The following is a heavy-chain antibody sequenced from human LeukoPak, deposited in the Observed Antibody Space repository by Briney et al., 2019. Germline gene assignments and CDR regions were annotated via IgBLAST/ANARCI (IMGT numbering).Heavy chain of an antibody. D-gene: IGHD3-3*01. J-gene: IGHJ5*02. CDR3: ASAYYDFWSGSLP. V-gene: IGHV4-34*01. CDR1: GGSFSGYY. Sequence: PSETLSLTCAVYGGSFSGYYWSWIRQPPGKGLEWIGEINHSGSTNYNPSLKSRVTISVDTSKNQFSLKLSSVTAADTAVYYCASAYYDFWSGSLPWGQGTLVTVSS. CDR2: INHSGST.